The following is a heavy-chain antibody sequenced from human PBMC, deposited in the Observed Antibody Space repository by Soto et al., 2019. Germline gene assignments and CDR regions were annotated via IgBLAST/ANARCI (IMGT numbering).Heavy chain of an antibody. CDR3: AREHCPPYSYGSGTPRGYMEV. Sequence: GASVKVSCKASGYTFTSYDINWVRQATGQGLEWMGWMNPNSGNTGYAQKFQGRVTMTRNTSISTAYMELSSLRSADTAVYYCAREHCPPYSYGSGTPRGYMEVWGKGTRVTAS. J-gene: IGHJ6*03. CDR1: GYTFTSYD. V-gene: IGHV1-8*01. CDR2: MNPNSGNT. D-gene: IGHD3-10*01.